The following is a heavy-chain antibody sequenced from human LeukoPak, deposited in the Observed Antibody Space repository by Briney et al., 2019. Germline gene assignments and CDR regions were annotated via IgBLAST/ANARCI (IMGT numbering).Heavy chain of an antibody. CDR3: AKGADDFWSGYHPSDAFDI. CDR2: ISGSGGST. D-gene: IGHD3-3*01. Sequence: PGGSLRLSCAASGFTFSSYAMSWVRQAPGKGLEWVSAISGSGGSTYYADSVKGRFTISRDNSKNTLYLQMNSLRAEDTAVYYCAKGADDFWSGYHPSDAFDIWGQGTWSPSLQ. J-gene: IGHJ3*02. V-gene: IGHV3-23*01. CDR1: GFTFSSYA.